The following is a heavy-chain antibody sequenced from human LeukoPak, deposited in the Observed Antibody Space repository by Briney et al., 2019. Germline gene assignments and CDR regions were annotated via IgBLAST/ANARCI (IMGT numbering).Heavy chain of an antibody. CDR3: ARDKWEPRYAFDI. J-gene: IGHJ3*02. Sequence: ASETLSLTCTVSGGSISSSSYYWGWIRQPPGKGLEWIGSIYYSGSTYYNPSLKSRVTISVDKSKTQFSLKLSSVTAADTAVYYCARDKWEPRYAFDIWGQGTMVTVSS. V-gene: IGHV4-39*07. CDR1: GGSISSSSYY. CDR2: IYYSGST. D-gene: IGHD1-26*01.